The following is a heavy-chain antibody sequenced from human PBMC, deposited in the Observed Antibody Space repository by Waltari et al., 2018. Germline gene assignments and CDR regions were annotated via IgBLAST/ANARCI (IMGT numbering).Heavy chain of an antibody. J-gene: IGHJ4*02. D-gene: IGHD2-15*01. V-gene: IGHV4-4*02. CDR3: ARDRGRGIYLDS. Sequence: QMQLQESGPGLVKHSGTLSAPCTVSGDSMSSGDWWSWVRQSPEKGLEWIGQIQRSGRTHYNPSFESRVSISIDTSNNQFSLKMTSTTAADTAVYYCARDRGRGIYLDSWGRGTLVTVSA. CDR1: GDSMSSGDW. CDR2: IQRSGRT.